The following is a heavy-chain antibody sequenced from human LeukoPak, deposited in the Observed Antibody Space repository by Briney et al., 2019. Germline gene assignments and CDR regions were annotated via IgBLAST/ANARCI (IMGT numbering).Heavy chain of an antibody. CDR1: GFTFSSYW. CDR3: ARDSYGMDV. Sequence: GGSLRLSCAASGFTFSSYWMSWVRQAPGKGLEWVAVISYDGTNENYAGSVKGRFTMSRDNSKNTMYVQIDSLRTDDTAVYYCARDSYGMDVWGQGTTVTVSS. CDR2: ISYDGTNE. D-gene: IGHD2-21*01. J-gene: IGHJ6*02. V-gene: IGHV3-30-3*01.